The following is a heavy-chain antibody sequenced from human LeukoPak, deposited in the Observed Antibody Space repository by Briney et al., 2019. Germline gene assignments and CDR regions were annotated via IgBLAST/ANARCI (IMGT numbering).Heavy chain of an antibody. J-gene: IGHJ6*02. CDR2: INHSGST. V-gene: IGHV4-34*01. CDR3: ARGITISL. Sequence: PSETLSLTCTVSGGSISSYYWSWIRQPPGKGLEWIGEINHSGSTNYNPSLKSRVTISVDTSKNQFSLKLSSVTAADTAVYYCARGITISLWGQGTTVTVSS. D-gene: IGHD3-3*01. CDR1: GGSISSYY.